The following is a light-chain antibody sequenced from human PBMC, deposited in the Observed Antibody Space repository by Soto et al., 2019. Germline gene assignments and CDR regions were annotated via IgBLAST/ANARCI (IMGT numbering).Light chain of an antibody. V-gene: IGKV3-20*01. CDR1: QSVSSSY. CDR3: QLYASSPPGLP. CDR2: GAS. J-gene: IGKJ4*01. Sequence: EIVLTQSPGTLSLSPGERATLSCRASQSVSSSYLAWYQQKPGQAPRLLIYGASGRATGIPDRFSGSGTGTHFTLTITSPEPEDYAVYSGQLYASSPPGLPVGGGTKVEIK.